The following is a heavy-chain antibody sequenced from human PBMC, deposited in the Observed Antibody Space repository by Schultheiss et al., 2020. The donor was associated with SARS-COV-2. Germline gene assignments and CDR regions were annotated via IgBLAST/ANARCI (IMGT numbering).Heavy chain of an antibody. Sequence: GGSLRLSCKGSGYSFTSYWIGWVRQMPGKGLEWMGITHPGDSDTRYSPSFEGQVTISVDKSIGTAYLQWSSLKASDTAIYYCARGRMVGGNSGGWFDPWGQGTLVTVSS. D-gene: IGHD1-26*01. CDR3: ARGRMVGGNSGGWFDP. CDR2: THPGDSDT. CDR1: GYSFTSYW. J-gene: IGHJ5*02. V-gene: IGHV5-51*01.